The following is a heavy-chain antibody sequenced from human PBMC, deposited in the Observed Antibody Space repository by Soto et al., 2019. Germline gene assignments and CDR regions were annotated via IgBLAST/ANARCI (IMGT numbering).Heavy chain of an antibody. CDR1: GGTFSSYA. D-gene: IGHD2-2*01. CDR3: AREGGPADSRDDAFDI. V-gene: IGHV1-69*01. CDR2: IIPIFGTA. Sequence: QVQLVQSGAEVKKPGSSVKVSCTASGGTFSSYAISWVRQAPGQGLEWMGGIIPIFGTANYAQKFQGRVTITADESTSTAYMELSSLRSEDTAVYYWAREGGPADSRDDAFDIWGQGTMVTVSS. J-gene: IGHJ3*02.